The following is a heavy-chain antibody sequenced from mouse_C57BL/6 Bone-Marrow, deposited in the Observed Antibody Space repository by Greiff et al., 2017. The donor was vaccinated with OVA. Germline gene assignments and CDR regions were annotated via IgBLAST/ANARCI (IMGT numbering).Heavy chain of an antibody. CDR2: IYPRSGNT. Sequence: QVQLQQSGAELARPGASVKLSCKASGYTFTSYGISWVKQRTGQGLEWIGEIYPRSGNTYYNEKFKGKATLTADKSSSTADMELRSLTAEDSAVYVCARPGSRGADWGQGTLVTVSA. V-gene: IGHV1-81*01. CDR3: ARPGSRGAD. CDR1: GYTFTSYG. D-gene: IGHD1-1*01. J-gene: IGHJ3*01.